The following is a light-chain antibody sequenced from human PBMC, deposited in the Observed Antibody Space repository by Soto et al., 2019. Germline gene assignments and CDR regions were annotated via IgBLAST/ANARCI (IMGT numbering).Light chain of an antibody. CDR2: EGS. CDR3: SSFAGTNSFV. Sequence: QSVLTQPASVSESPGQSITISCTGTSSDVGSYKFVSWYQHHPGKAPKLMIYEGSKRPSGVSDRFSGSKSGNTASLTISGLQADDEADYYCSSFAGTNSFVFGTGTKVTVL. CDR1: SSDVGSYKF. J-gene: IGLJ1*01. V-gene: IGLV2-23*01.